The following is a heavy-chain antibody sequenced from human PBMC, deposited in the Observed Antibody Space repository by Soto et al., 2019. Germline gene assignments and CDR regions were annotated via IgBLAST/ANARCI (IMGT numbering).Heavy chain of an antibody. CDR1: GGTFSSYA. CDR2: IIPIFGTA. D-gene: IGHD3-22*01. CDR3: ASSFYYYDGSGYLDY. Sequence: GASVKVSCKASGGTFSSYAISWVRQAPGQGLEWMGGIIPIFGTANYAQKFQGRVTITADESTSTAYMELSSLRSEDTAVYYCASSFYYYDGSGYLDYWGQGTLVTVSS. J-gene: IGHJ4*02. V-gene: IGHV1-69*13.